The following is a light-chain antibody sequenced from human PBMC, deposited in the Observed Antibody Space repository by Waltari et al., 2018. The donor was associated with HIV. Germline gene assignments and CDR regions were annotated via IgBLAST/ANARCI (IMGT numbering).Light chain of an antibody. V-gene: IGKV4-1*01. Sequence: DIVMTQSPDSLAVSLGERATLNCKSSQSLLYSSTNKDYLAWYQQKPGQPPKFLISWASIRESGVPDRFSGSGSGTDFTLTISNLQAEDVAIYYCQQYYRIPWTFGQGTKVEI. J-gene: IGKJ1*01. CDR2: WAS. CDR1: QSLLYSSTNKDY. CDR3: QQYYRIPWT.